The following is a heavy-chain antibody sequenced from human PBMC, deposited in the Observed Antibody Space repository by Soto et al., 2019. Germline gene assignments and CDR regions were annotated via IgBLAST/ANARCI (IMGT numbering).Heavy chain of an antibody. CDR3: STGGDSGAFDY. CDR2: FDPEDGET. J-gene: IGHJ4*02. D-gene: IGHD6-25*01. Sequence: ASVKVSCKVSGYTLTVLSMHWVRQAPGKGLEWMGGFDPEDGETIYAQKFQGRVTMTEDTSTDTACMELSSLRSEDTAVYYCSTGGDSGAFDYWGQGTLVTVSS. CDR1: GYTLTVLS. V-gene: IGHV1-24*01.